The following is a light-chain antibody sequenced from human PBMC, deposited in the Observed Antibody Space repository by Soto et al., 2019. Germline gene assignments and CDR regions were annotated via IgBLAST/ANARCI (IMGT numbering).Light chain of an antibody. CDR3: QQGNSFPLT. Sequence: DIQMTQSPSSVSASVGDRVTITCRASQDISSWLAWYQQKPGKAPKLLIHTTSSLQSGVPSRFSGSGSGTDCTLTISSVQPEDFATYYCQQGNSFPLTFGGGTKVEIK. V-gene: IGKV1-12*01. J-gene: IGKJ4*01. CDR1: QDISSW. CDR2: TTS.